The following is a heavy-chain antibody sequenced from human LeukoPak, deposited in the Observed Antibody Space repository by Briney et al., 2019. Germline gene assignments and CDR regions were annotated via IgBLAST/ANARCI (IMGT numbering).Heavy chain of an antibody. CDR1: GGSISSYY. J-gene: IGHJ5*02. CDR3: ARLRLAAAGTGSRNRFDP. D-gene: IGHD6-13*01. V-gene: IGHV4-59*01. Sequence: PSETLSLTCTVSGGSISSYYWSWIRQPPGKGLEWIGYIYYSGSTNYNPSLKSRVTISVDTSKNQFSLKLSSVTAADTAVYYCARLRLAAAGTGSRNRFDPWGQGTLVTVSS. CDR2: IYYSGST.